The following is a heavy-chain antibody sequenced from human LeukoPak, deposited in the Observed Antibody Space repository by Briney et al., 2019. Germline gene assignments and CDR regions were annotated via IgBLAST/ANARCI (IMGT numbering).Heavy chain of an antibody. D-gene: IGHD1-7*01. CDR1: GFSFNTYS. CDR2: ISSTSGYI. J-gene: IGHJ4*02. CDR3: ARDAGITGTTEFDY. Sequence: PGGSLRLSCAASGFSFNTYSMDWVRQAPGKGLEWVSSISSTSGYIYYADSVRGRFTISRDNAKNSLYLQMNSLRAEDTAVYYCARDAGITGTTEFDYWGQGTLVTVSS. V-gene: IGHV3-21*01.